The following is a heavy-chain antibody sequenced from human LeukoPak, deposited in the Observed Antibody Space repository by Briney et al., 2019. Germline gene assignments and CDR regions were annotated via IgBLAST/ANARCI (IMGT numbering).Heavy chain of an antibody. CDR3: ANQGGSLTEVGYYMDV. Sequence: GGSLRLSCAASGFTFSTYGMHWVRQAPGKGLEWVAFIRSDGTSKYYTDSVKGRFTISRDNSKNTLYLQMNSLRAEDTAVYYCANQGGSLTEVGYYMDVWGKGTRVTVSS. CDR1: GFTFSTYG. CDR2: IRSDGTSK. D-gene: IGHD1-26*01. J-gene: IGHJ6*03. V-gene: IGHV3-30*02.